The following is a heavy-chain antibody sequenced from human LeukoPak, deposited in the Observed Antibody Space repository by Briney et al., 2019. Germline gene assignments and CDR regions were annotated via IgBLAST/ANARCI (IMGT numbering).Heavy chain of an antibody. Sequence: GGSLRLTCAASGFTFSCYAMHWVRHAPGKGLEWVAVISYDGSNKYYADSVKGRFTISRDNSKNTLYLQMNSLRAEDTAVYYCARSKYSVRSFDYWGQGTLVTVSS. CDR2: ISYDGSNK. CDR3: ARSKYSVRSFDY. D-gene: IGHD3-10*01. CDR1: GFTFSCYA. V-gene: IGHV3-30*01. J-gene: IGHJ4*02.